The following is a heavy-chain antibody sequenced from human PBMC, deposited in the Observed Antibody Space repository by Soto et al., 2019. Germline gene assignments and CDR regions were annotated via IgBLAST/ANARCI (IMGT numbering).Heavy chain of an antibody. Sequence: SETLSLTCTVSGGSISSYYWSWIRQPPGKGLEWIGYIYYSGSTNYNPSLKSRVTISVDTSKNQFSLKLSSVTAADTAVYYCAIHLKGTNCGCFDYWGQGTLVTVSS. V-gene: IGHV4-59*01. CDR2: IYYSGST. CDR1: GGSISSYY. J-gene: IGHJ4*02. D-gene: IGHD7-27*01. CDR3: AIHLKGTNCGCFDY.